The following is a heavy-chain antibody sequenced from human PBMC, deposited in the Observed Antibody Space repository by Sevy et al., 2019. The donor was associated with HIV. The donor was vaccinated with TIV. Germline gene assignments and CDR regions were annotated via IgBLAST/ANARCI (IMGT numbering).Heavy chain of an antibody. J-gene: IGHJ5*02. CDR1: GFTFTNYA. V-gene: IGHV3-23*01. CDR3: ARHYGSGTYYNLFTA. CDR2: ISDSGGRT. D-gene: IGHD3-10*01. Sequence: GGSLRLSCAASGFTFTNYAMNWVRQAPGKGLEWVSAISDSGGRTYYADSVEGRFTISRDNSQNTLYLQMNGLRAEDTALYYCARHYGSGTYYNLFTAWGQGTLVTVSS.